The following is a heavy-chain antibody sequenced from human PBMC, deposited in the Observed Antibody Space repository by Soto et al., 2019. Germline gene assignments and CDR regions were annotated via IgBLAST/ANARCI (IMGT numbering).Heavy chain of an antibody. Sequence: VQLVESGGGVVQPGRSLRLSCAASGFTFSSYGMNWVRQAPGKGLEWVAVISYDGSSKYYADSVKGRLTISRDNSKKTLYLQMNSLRAEDTAVYYCAKDVIVGLGYRHGDSYYYGMDDWGQGTTVTVSS. J-gene: IGHJ6*02. CDR2: ISYDGSSK. D-gene: IGHD5-18*01. CDR1: GFTFSSYG. V-gene: IGHV3-30*18. CDR3: AKDVIVGLGYRHGDSYYYGMDD.